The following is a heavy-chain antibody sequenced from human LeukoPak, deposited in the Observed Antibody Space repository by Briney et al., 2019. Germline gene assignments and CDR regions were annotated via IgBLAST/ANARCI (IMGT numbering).Heavy chain of an antibody. V-gene: IGHV3-30-3*01. J-gene: IGHJ3*02. CDR3: AREGSELLDAFDI. D-gene: IGHD1-14*01. Sequence: RGSLGLSCAASGFTFRNYVIHWVRQAPGKGLEWVAVTSSDLNVKLYADSVKGRFTISRDNSRSTLYLQMNSLRAGDTAVYYCAREGSELLDAFDIWGQGTTVTVSS. CDR1: GFTFRNYV. CDR2: TSSDLNVK.